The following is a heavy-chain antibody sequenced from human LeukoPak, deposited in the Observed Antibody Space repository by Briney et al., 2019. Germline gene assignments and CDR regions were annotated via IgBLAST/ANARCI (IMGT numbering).Heavy chain of an antibody. Sequence: SSETLSLTCTVSGGSISSYYWSWIGQPAGKGVEWLGRIYTSGSTNYNPSLKSRVTMSVDTSKNQFSLKLSSVTAADTAVYYCTRVVSGYDYYPDWFDPWGQGTLVTVSS. CDR1: GGSISSYY. CDR3: TRVVSGYDYYPDWFDP. V-gene: IGHV4-4*07. J-gene: IGHJ5*02. CDR2: IYTSGST. D-gene: IGHD5-12*01.